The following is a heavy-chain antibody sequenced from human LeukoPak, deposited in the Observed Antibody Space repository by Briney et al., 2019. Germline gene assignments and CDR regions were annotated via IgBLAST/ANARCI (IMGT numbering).Heavy chain of an antibody. CDR2: ISGSGGST. Sequence: GGSLRLSCAASGFTFSSYAMSWVRQAPGKRLEWVSAISGSGGSTYYADSVKGRFTISRDNSKNTLYLQMNSLRAEDTAVYYCAKARYDFWSGYLSFDYWGQGTLVTVSS. CDR3: AKARYDFWSGYLSFDY. D-gene: IGHD3-3*01. J-gene: IGHJ4*02. V-gene: IGHV3-23*01. CDR1: GFTFSSYA.